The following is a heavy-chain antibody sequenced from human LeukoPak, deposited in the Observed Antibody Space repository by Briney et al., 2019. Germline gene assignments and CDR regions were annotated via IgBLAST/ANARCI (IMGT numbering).Heavy chain of an antibody. CDR1: GYSFTSYW. CDR3: ARGVYDSSGYYYLAFDY. V-gene: IGHV5-51*01. D-gene: IGHD3-22*01. CDR2: IYPGDSDT. Sequence: GESLKISCKGSGYSFTSYWIGWVRQMPGKGVEGMGIIYPGDSDTRYSPSFQGQVTISADKSISTAYLQWSSLKASDTAMYYCARGVYDSSGYYYLAFDYWGQGTLVTVSS. J-gene: IGHJ4*02.